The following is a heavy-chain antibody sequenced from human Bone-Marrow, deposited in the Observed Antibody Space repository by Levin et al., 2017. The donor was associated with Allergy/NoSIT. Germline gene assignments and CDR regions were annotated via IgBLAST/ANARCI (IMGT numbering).Heavy chain of an antibody. D-gene: IGHD3-16*02. CDR3: ARGRMITFGGVIAIDY. V-gene: IGHV4-34*01. J-gene: IGHJ4*02. CDR1: GGSFSSFY. Sequence: PSETLSLTCAVYGGSFSSFYWTWIRQSPGKGLEWIGEIHHGGSTNYNQSLMSRVTISVDTSKNQFSLKVKSLTAADTAVYYCARGRMITFGGVIAIDYWGQGSLVSVS. CDR2: IHHGGST.